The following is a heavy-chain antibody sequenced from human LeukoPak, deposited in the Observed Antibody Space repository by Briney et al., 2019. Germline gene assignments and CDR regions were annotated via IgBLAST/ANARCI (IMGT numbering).Heavy chain of an antibody. Sequence: GESLKISCKGSGYSFTSQWIGWVRQMPGKGLEWMGIIYPSDSRTRYRPSFQGQVTISVDKSISTAYLQWSSLKASDTAIYYCARESWGSVDHWGQGTLVTVSS. CDR2: IYPSDSRT. V-gene: IGHV5-51*01. D-gene: IGHD7-27*01. CDR3: ARESWGSVDH. CDR1: GYSFTSQW. J-gene: IGHJ4*02.